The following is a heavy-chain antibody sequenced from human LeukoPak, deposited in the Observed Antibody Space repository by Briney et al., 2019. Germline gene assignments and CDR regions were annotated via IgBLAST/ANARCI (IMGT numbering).Heavy chain of an antibody. V-gene: IGHV4-4*09. J-gene: IGHJ4*02. CDR1: GGSISGYY. Sequence: AEPLSLPHTVSGGSISGYYWSWIPQPPGKAREGIGYIYHSGRANYTPSLRSRVTLSVDTPKTALPPNLCSVAPTHTPVSSCSRSYSGGCCNSGGGWVDYWGQGTLVTVSS. CDR2: IYHSGRA. D-gene: IGHD2-15*01. CDR3: SRSYSGGCCNSGGGWVDY.